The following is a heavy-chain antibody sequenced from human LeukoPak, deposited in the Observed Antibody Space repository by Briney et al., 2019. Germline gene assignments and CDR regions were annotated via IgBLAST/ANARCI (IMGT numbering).Heavy chain of an antibody. D-gene: IGHD3-10*01. J-gene: IGHJ6*04. Sequence: PGGSLRLSCAASGFTFSSYGMHWVRQAPGKGLEWVAFIRYDGSNKYYADSVKGRFTISRDNSKNTLYLQMNSLRAEDTAVYYCAKDRLLWFILDVWGKGTTVTISS. CDR2: IRYDGSNK. CDR3: AKDRLLWFILDV. CDR1: GFTFSSYG. V-gene: IGHV3-30*02.